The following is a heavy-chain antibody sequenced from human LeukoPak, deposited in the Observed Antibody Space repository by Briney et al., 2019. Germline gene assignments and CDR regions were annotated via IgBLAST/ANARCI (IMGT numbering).Heavy chain of an antibody. D-gene: IGHD3-16*02. J-gene: IGHJ4*02. Sequence: ASVKVSCKASGYTFTSYGISWVRQAPGQGLEWVGWISAYNGNTNYAQKLQGRVTMTTDTSTSTAYMELRSLRSDDTAVYYCAREFMITFGGVIVYYFDYWGQGTLVTVSS. CDR3: AREFMITFGGVIVYYFDY. CDR1: GYTFTSYG. V-gene: IGHV1-18*01. CDR2: ISAYNGNT.